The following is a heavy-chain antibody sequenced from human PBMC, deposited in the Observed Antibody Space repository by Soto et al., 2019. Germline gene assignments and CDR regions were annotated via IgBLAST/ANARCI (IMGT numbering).Heavy chain of an antibody. CDR3: ARDKDRLQLGGNYYYIMDV. Sequence: QVQLVQSGAEVKKPGSSVKVSCKTSGGTFRTSAISWVRQAPGQGLEWMGGIMPVFPTPDYAQKLQGRVTSTADESTSTAYMELSTLGSKDTAVYYCARDKDRLQLGGNYYYIMDVWGQGTTVTVSS. D-gene: IGHD4-4*01. CDR2: IMPVFPTP. CDR1: GGTFRTSA. V-gene: IGHV1-69*12. J-gene: IGHJ6*02.